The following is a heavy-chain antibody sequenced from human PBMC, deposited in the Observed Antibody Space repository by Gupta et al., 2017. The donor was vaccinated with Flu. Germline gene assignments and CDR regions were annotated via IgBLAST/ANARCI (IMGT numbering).Heavy chain of an antibody. V-gene: IGHV3-23*01. Sequence: GLEWVSGISGSGGTTSRADSVKGRFNISRDNSRNTLYLQMNSLRAEDTAVYFCAKGALRYYDTSGFYCHFDLWGQGTLVTVSP. D-gene: IGHD3-22*01. J-gene: IGHJ4*02. CDR3: AKGALRYYDTSGFYCHFDL. CDR2: ISGSGGTT.